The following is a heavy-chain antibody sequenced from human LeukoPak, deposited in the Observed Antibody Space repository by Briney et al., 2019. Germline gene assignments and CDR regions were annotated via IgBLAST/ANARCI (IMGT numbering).Heavy chain of an antibody. CDR3: ARFSPRAMGNYFDF. J-gene: IGHJ4*02. V-gene: IGHV4-30-2*01. CDR2: IYPRGST. Sequence: SQTLSLTCAVSGGSISSGSYSWSWIRQPPGKGLEWIGYIYPRGSTYYNPSLKSRVTMSLDRSANQFSLNLSSVTAADTAVYYCARFSPRAMGNYFDFWGQGTLVTVSS. D-gene: IGHD7-27*01. CDR1: GGSISSGSYS.